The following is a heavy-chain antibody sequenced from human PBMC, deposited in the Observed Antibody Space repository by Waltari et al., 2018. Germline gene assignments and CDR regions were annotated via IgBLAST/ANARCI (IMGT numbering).Heavy chain of an antibody. CDR1: GGSTSRLNW. Sequence: QVQLQESGPGLVKPSGTLSPTCAVSGGSTSRLNWWTWVRQPPGKGLEWIGEIYHRGSTNYNPSLKSRVTISVDKSKNQFSLKLSSVTAADTAVYYCASLPAGTMGRRFDPWGQGTLVTVSS. CDR3: ASLPAGTMGRRFDP. J-gene: IGHJ5*02. V-gene: IGHV4-4*02. D-gene: IGHD6-19*01. CDR2: IYHRGST.